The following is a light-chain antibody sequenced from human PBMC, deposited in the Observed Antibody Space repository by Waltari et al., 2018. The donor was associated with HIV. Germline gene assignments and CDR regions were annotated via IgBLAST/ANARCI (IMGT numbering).Light chain of an antibody. Sequence: QSVLHQSPSASGTPGQRVTISCSGRSSNIGSNYVYWYQQLPGTAPKLLIYGSNQRPPGVPDRFSGSKSGTSASLAISGLRSEDEADYYCAAWDDSLSGRVFGGGTKLTVL. J-gene: IGLJ3*02. CDR3: AAWDDSLSGRV. V-gene: IGLV1-47*01. CDR2: GSN. CDR1: SSNIGSNY.